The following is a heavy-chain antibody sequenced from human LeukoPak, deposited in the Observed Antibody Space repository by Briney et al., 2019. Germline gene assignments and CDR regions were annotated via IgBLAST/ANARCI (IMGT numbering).Heavy chain of an antibody. D-gene: IGHD5-12*01. CDR2: VSGSGGST. Sequence: GGSLRLSCAASGFTFSSYAMSWVRQAPGKGLEWASGVSGSGGSTYYADSVKGRFTISRDNSKNTLYLQMNSLRAEDTAVYYCAKDLDIVATITGNWGQGTLVTVSS. CDR1: GFTFSSYA. V-gene: IGHV3-23*01. J-gene: IGHJ4*02. CDR3: AKDLDIVATITGN.